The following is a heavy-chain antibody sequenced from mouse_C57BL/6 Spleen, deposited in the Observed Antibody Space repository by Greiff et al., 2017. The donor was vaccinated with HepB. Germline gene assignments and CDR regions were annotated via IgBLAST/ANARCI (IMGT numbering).Heavy chain of an antibody. D-gene: IGHD2-12*01. Sequence: VKLMESGPGLVAPSQSLSITCTVSGFSLTSYGVDWVRQSPGKGLEWLGVIWGVGSTNYNSALKSRLSISKDNSKSQVFLKMNSLQTDDTAMYYCASDLCYSGFAYWGQGTLVTVSA. V-gene: IGHV2-6*01. CDR2: IWGVGST. CDR1: GFSLTSYG. CDR3: ASDLCYSGFAY. J-gene: IGHJ3*01.